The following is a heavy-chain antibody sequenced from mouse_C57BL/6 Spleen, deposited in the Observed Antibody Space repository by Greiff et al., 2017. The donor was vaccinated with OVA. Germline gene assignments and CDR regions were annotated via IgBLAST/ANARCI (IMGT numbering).Heavy chain of an antibody. CDR1: GFTFTDYY. V-gene: IGHV7-3*01. CDR2: IRNKANGYTT. D-gene: IGHD2-1*01. Sequence: EVKLMESGGGLVQPGGSLSLSCVASGFTFTDYYMSWVRQPPGKALEWLGFIRNKANGYTTEYSASVKGRFTISRDNSQSILYLQMNALRAEDSATYYCARFGSYGNSLAYWGQGTLVTVSA. J-gene: IGHJ3*01. CDR3: ARFGSYGNSLAY.